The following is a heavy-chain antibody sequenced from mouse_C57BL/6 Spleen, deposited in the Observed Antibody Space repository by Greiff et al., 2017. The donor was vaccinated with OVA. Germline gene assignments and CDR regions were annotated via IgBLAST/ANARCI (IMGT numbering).Heavy chain of an antibody. CDR3: AATVGFDY. J-gene: IGHJ2*01. CDR2: ISSGSSTI. V-gene: IGHV5-17*01. CDR1: GFTFSDYG. D-gene: IGHD1-1*01. Sequence: EVKLLESGGGLVKPGGSLKLSCAASGFTFSDYGMHWVRQAPEKGLEWVAYISSGSSTIYYADTVKGRFTISRDNAKNTLFLQMTSLRSEDTAMYYCAATVGFDYWGQGTTLTVSS.